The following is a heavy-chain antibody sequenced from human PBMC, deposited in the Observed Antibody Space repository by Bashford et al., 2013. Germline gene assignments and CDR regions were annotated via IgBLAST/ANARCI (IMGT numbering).Heavy chain of an antibody. J-gene: IGHJ2*01. Sequence: ASVKVVLHGFWIQPFSDYIYTGCDRPLGQGLEWMGWINPNRGDTNYAQNFQGRVSMTRDTSISTAYLELSRLRSDDTAVYYCAKDYCAGDCASFFDLWAVAPWSPSPQ. D-gene: IGHD2-21*02. V-gene: IGHV1-2*02. CDR2: INPNRGDT. CDR3: AKDYCAGDCASFFDL. CDR1: IQPFSDY.